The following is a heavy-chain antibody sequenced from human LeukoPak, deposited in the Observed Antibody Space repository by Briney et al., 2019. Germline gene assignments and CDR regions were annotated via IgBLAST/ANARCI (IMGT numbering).Heavy chain of an antibody. CDR2: ILSRSDGGTT. Sequence: GGSLRLSCAASGFTFSSYWMSWVRQAPGKGLEWIGRILSRSDGGTTDFAAPVKGRFTISRDDSQDTLFLQMNSLKTEDTAVYYCTTGLLTNDAFDIWGQGTMVTVSS. D-gene: IGHD2-15*01. J-gene: IGHJ3*02. CDR3: TTGLLTNDAFDI. V-gene: IGHV3-15*01. CDR1: GFTFSSYW.